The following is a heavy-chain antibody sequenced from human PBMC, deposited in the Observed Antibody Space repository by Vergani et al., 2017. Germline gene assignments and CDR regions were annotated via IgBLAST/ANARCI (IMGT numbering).Heavy chain of an antibody. V-gene: IGHV3-23*01. Sequence: EVQLLESGGGLVQPGGSLRLSCAASGFTFSSYAMSWVRQAPGKGLGWVSAISGSGGSTYYADSVKGRFTISRDHSKNTLYLQMNSLRAEDTAVYYCAKAIAVAYLPYWYFDLWGRGTLVTVSS. CDR1: GFTFSSYA. CDR3: AKAIAVAYLPYWYFDL. CDR2: ISGSGGST. J-gene: IGHJ2*01. D-gene: IGHD6-19*01.